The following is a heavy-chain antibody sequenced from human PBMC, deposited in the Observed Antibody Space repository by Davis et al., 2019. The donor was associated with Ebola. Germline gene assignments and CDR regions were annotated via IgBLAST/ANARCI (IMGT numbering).Heavy chain of an antibody. CDR2: ISYDGSNK. CDR3: ARDKNWNYNLPYGMDV. Sequence: GESLKISCAASGFTFSSYGMHWVRQAPGKGLEWVAVISYDGSNKYYADSVKGRFTISRDNSKNTLYLQMNSLRAEDTAVYYCARDKNWNYNLPYGMDVWGQGTTVTVSS. D-gene: IGHD1-7*01. J-gene: IGHJ6*02. V-gene: IGHV3-30*03. CDR1: GFTFSSYG.